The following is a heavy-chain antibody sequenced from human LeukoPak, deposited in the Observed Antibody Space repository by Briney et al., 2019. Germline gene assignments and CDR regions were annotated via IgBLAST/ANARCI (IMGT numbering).Heavy chain of an antibody. D-gene: IGHD6-19*01. CDR1: GYTFTSYG. CDR2: ISAYNGNT. V-gene: IGHV1-18*01. Sequence: GASVKVSCKASGYTFTSYGISWVRQAPGQGLEWMGWISAYNGNTNYAQKLQGRVTMTTDTSTSTAYMELRSLRSDDTAVYYCVRGRVRQWLVTDDFDYWGQGTLVTVSS. CDR3: VRGRVRQWLVTDDFDY. J-gene: IGHJ4*02.